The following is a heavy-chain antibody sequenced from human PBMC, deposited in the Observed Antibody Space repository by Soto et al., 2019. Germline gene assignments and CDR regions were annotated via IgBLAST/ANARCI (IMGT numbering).Heavy chain of an antibody. V-gene: IGHV4-59*01. CDR1: GGSISSYY. D-gene: IGHD5-12*01. CDR2: IYYSGST. CDR3: ARPVWATMGGDHDAFDI. Sequence: ASETLSLTCTVSGGSISSYYWSWIRQPPGKGLEWIGYIYYSGSTNYNPSLKSRVTISVDTSKNQFSLKLSSVTAADTAVYYCARPVWATMGGDHDAFDIWGQGTMVTVSS. J-gene: IGHJ3*02.